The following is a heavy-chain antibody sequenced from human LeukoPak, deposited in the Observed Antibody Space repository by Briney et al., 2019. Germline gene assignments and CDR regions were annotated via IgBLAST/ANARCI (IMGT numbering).Heavy chain of an antibody. CDR1: GFTFSSYW. CDR2: IKQDGSER. CDR3: AKDFRDYLLYTFDY. Sequence: PGGSLRLSCAASGFTFSSYWMSWVRQAPGKGLEWVANIKQDGSERYYVDSVKGRFTISRDNSKNTLYLQMNSLRAEDTAVYYCAKDFRDYLLYTFDYWGQGTLVTVSS. D-gene: IGHD4-17*01. V-gene: IGHV3-7*03. J-gene: IGHJ4*02.